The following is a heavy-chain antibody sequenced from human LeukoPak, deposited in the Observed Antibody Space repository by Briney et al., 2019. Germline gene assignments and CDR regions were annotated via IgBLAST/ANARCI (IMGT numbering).Heavy chain of an antibody. CDR2: IGGSGGST. CDR1: GFTFSSYA. Sequence: GGSLRLSCAASGFTFSSYAMSWVRQAPGKGLEWVSAIGGSGGSTYYADSVKGRFTISRDNSKNTLYLQMNSLRAEDTAVYYCAKDRTYYYDSSGRHFDYWGQGTLVTVSS. J-gene: IGHJ4*02. V-gene: IGHV3-23*01. D-gene: IGHD3-22*01. CDR3: AKDRTYYYDSSGRHFDY.